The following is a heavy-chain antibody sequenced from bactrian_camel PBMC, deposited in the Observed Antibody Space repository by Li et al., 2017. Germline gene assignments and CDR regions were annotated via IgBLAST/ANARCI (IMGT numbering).Heavy chain of an antibody. Sequence: DVQLVESGGGSVQAGGSLRLSRADSGYTYSVLCWGWFRQGPGKERERVAAIATGGGSAYYADSVKGRFTISQDNDKNTVYLQMDSLRPEDTAVYYCVRAYGGRWGETYNYWGQGTQVTVS. CDR3: VRAYGGRWGETYNY. J-gene: IGHJ4*01. CDR2: IATGGGSA. CDR1: GYTYSVLC. D-gene: IGHD6*01. V-gene: IGHV3S40*01.